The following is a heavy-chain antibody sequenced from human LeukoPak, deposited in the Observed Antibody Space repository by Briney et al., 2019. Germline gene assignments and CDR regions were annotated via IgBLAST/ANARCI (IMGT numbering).Heavy chain of an antibody. V-gene: IGHV1-69*06. CDR3: ASLGEPSGQIDH. D-gene: IGHD1-26*01. J-gene: IGHJ4*02. CDR1: GGTFSSYA. Sequence: GASVKVSCKASGGTFSSYAISWVRQAPGQGLEWMGGIIPIFGTANYAQKFQGRVTITADKSTSTAYMELSSLRSEDTAVYYCASLGEPSGQIDHWGQGTLVTVSS. CDR2: IIPIFGTA.